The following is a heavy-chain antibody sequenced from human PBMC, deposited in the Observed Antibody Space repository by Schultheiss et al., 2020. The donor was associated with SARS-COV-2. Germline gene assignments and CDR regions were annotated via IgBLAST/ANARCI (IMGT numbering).Heavy chain of an antibody. V-gene: IGHV3-7*01. CDR3: ARVTIFGAPMDV. CDR2: IKQDGSEK. CDR1: GFTFSNVW. Sequence: GGSLRLSCAAYGFTFSNVWMNWVRQAPGKGLEWVANIKQDGSEKYYVDSVKGRFTISRDNAKNSLYLQMNSLRAEDTAVYYCARVTIFGAPMDVWGQGTTVTVSS. J-gene: IGHJ6*02. D-gene: IGHD3-3*01.